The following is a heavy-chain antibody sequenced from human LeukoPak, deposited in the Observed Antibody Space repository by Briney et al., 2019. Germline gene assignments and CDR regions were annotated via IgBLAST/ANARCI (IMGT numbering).Heavy chain of an antibody. D-gene: IGHD2-15*01. V-gene: IGHV1-46*01. Sequence: ASVKVSCKASGYTFTSYYMHWVLQAPGQALEWMGIIYPSGGSTSYAQKFQGRVTMTRDTSTSTVYMELSSLRSEDTAVYYCARVDCSGGSCYALDYWGQGTLVTVSS. CDR3: ARVDCSGGSCYALDY. CDR2: IYPSGGST. CDR1: GYTFTSYY. J-gene: IGHJ4*02.